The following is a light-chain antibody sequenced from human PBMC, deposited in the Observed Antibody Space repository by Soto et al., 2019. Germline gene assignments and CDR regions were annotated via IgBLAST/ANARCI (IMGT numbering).Light chain of an antibody. J-gene: IGKJ5*01. CDR3: QQADSFPIT. V-gene: IGKV1-12*01. Sequence: RMKMSVAAVSTKIGDRVTITCRASQDISGWLAWFQQKPGKAPNLLIYAASILQSGVPSRFSGYGSGTDFTLSISSLQPEDFATYYCQQADSFPITFGQGTRLEIK. CDR1: QDISGW. CDR2: AAS.